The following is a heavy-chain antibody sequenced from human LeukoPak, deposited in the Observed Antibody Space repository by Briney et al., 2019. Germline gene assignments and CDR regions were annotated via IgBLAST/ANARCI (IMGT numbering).Heavy chain of an antibody. Sequence: SETLSLTCTVSGGSISSGGYYWSWIRQHPGKGLEWIGYIYYSGSTYYNPSLKSRVTISVDTSKNQFSLKLSSVTAADTAVYYCARVANNYDFWGGYYLGEGYYFDYWGQGTLVTVSS. D-gene: IGHD3-3*01. J-gene: IGHJ4*02. V-gene: IGHV4-31*03. CDR2: IYYSGST. CDR3: ARVANNYDFWGGYYLGEGYYFDY. CDR1: GGSISSGGYY.